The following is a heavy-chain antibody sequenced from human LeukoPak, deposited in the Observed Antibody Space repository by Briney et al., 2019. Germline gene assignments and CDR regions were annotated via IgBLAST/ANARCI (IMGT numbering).Heavy chain of an antibody. J-gene: IGHJ6*03. D-gene: IGHD1-14*01. V-gene: IGHV3-23*01. CDR2: ISGSGGST. CDR3: AKDKSAGTLQSYYMDV. Sequence: GGSLRLSCAASGFTFSSYAMSWVRQAPGKGLEWVSAISGSGGSTYYADSVKGRFTISRDNSKNTLYLQMNSLRAEDTAVYYCAKDKSAGTLQSYYMDVWGKGTTVTVSS. CDR1: GFTFSSYA.